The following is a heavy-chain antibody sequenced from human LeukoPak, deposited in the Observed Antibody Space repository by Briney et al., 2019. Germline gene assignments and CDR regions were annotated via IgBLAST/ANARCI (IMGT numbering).Heavy chain of an antibody. CDR2: IIPILGIA. D-gene: IGHD5-18*01. V-gene: IGHV1-69*04. CDR3: ARDRDTAMVPYFDY. Sequence: PVKVSCKASGGTFSSYAISWVRQAPGQGLEWMGRIIPILGIANYAQKFQGRVTITADKSTSTAYMELSSLRSEDTAVYYCARDRDTAMVPYFDYWGQGTLVTVSS. CDR1: GGTFSSYA. J-gene: IGHJ4*02.